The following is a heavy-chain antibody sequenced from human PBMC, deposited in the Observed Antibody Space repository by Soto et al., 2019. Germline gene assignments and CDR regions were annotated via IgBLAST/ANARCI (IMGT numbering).Heavy chain of an antibody. D-gene: IGHD6-25*01. Sequence: SETLSLTCAVYGGSFSGYYWSWIRQPPGKGLEWIGEINHSGSTNYNPSLKSRVTISVDTSKNQFSLKLSSVTAADTAVYYCARVREQRLGHYFDYWGQGTLVTVSS. CDR2: INHSGST. CDR3: ARVREQRLGHYFDY. V-gene: IGHV4-34*01. J-gene: IGHJ4*02. CDR1: GGSFSGYY.